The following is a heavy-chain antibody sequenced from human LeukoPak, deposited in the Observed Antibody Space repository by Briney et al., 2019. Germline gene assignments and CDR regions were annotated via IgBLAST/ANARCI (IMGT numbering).Heavy chain of an antibody. D-gene: IGHD4-17*01. J-gene: IGHJ6*03. CDR3: ARVDGDYGSFYMDV. Sequence: SETLSLTCTVSGGSISSYYWSWIRQPPGKGLEWIGYIYYSGSTNYNPSLKSRVTISVDTSKNQFSLKLSSVTAADTAVYYCARVDGDYGSFYMDVWGKGTTVTISS. V-gene: IGHV4-59*01. CDR2: IYYSGST. CDR1: GGSISSYY.